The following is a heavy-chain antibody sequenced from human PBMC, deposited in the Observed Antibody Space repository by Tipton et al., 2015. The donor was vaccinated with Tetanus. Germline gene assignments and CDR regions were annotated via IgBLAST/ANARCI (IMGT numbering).Heavy chain of an antibody. V-gene: IGHV3-9*01. CDR3: AKDCAPSSGLVRGVFIARYGMDV. J-gene: IGHJ6*02. D-gene: IGHD3/OR15-3a*01. Sequence: SLRLPCAASGFTFDAYAMHWVRRAPGKGLEWVSTITWNSGGIDYADSVKGRFTISRDNAKNSLFLQMNSLRAEDTALYYCAKDCAPSSGLVRGVFIARYGMDVWGQGTTVTVSS. CDR1: GFTFDAYA. CDR2: ITWNSGGI.